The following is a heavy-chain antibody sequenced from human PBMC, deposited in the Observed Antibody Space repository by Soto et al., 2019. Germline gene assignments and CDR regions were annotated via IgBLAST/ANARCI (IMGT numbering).Heavy chain of an antibody. CDR2: IYYSGST. D-gene: IGHD5-18*01. J-gene: IGHJ4*02. V-gene: IGHV4-31*03. CDR1: GGSISSGGYY. Sequence: SETLSLTCTVSGGSISSGGYYWSWILQHPGKGLEWIGYIYYSGSTYYNPSLKSRVTISVDTSKNQFSLKLSSVTAADTAVYYCARGDMAAMAKIQSWRQGTLVTVSS. CDR3: ARGDMAAMAKIQS.